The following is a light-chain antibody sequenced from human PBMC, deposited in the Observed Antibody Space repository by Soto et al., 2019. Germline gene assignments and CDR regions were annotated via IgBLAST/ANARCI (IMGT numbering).Light chain of an antibody. CDR2: DLT. CDR1: SSDVGGYNY. V-gene: IGLV2-14*03. CDR3: SSYSSSSILTV. J-gene: IGLJ1*01. Sequence: QSVLTQPASVSGSPGQPITISCTGTSSDVGGYNYVSWYQHHPGKAPKLMIYDLTNRPSGVSSRFSGSKSGNTASLTISGLQAEDEADYFCSSYSSSSILTVFGTGTQATVL.